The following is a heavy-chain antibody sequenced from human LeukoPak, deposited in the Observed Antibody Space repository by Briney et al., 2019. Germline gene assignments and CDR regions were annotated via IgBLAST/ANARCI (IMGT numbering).Heavy chain of an antibody. J-gene: IGHJ4*02. CDR1: GFTFDDYA. CDR3: AAGTGY. D-gene: IGHD6-13*01. Sequence: GGSLRLSCAASGFTFDDYAMHWVRQAPGKGLEWVSGISWNSGSIGYADSVKGRFTTSRDNAKNSLYLQMNSLRAEDTALYYCAAGTGYWGQGTLVTVSS. V-gene: IGHV3-9*01. CDR2: ISWNSGSI.